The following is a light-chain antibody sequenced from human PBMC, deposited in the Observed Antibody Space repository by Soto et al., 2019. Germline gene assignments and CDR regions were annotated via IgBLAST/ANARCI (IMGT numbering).Light chain of an antibody. J-gene: IGKJ1*01. CDR2: HAS. CDR1: QSISNW. CDR3: QQYNSYS. V-gene: IGKV1-5*01. Sequence: DIQMTQSPSTLPASVGDRVTITCRASQSISNWLAWSQQKPGTAPKLLIYHASSLESGVPSRFSGSGSGTEFTLTISSLQPDDFATYYCQQYNSYSFGQGTKVDIK.